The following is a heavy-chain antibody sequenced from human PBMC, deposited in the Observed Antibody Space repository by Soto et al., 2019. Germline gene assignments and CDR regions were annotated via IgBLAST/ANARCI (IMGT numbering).Heavy chain of an antibody. CDR3: AKDRSGEGYGDYVAFDI. J-gene: IGHJ3*02. Sequence: GGSLRLSCAASGFTFSSYAMSWVRQAPGKGLEWVSAISGSGGITYYADSVKGRFTISRDNSKNTLYLQMNSLRAEDTAVYYCAKDRSGEGYGDYVAFDIWGQGTMVTVSS. V-gene: IGHV3-23*01. CDR1: GFTFSSYA. CDR2: ISGSGGIT. D-gene: IGHD4-17*01.